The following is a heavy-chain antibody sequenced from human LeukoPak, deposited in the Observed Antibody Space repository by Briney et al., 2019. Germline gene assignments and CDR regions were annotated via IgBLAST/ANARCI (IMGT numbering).Heavy chain of an antibody. CDR3: AKSASLQPLDF. J-gene: IGHJ4*02. V-gene: IGHV5-51*01. Sequence: GESLKISCKGSGYRFTSYWIAWVRQMPGKGLEWMGIIYPDDSDTRYSPSFQGHVTISVDKSISTVYLQWSSLEASDTAIYYCAKSASLQPLDFWGQGTLVTVSS. CDR2: IYPDDSDT. CDR1: GYRFTSYW. D-gene: IGHD1-1*01.